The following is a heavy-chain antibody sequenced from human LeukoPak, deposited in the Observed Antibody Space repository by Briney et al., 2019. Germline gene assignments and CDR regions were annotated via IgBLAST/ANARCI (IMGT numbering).Heavy chain of an antibody. D-gene: IGHD3/OR15-3a*01. CDR3: ARDLATFWDLYEFDP. CDR1: GDTFNTYN. V-gene: IGHV1-46*02. J-gene: IGHJ5*02. Sequence: GASVKVSCKASGDTFNTYNIHWVRQAPGQGLEWMGIINPSGGSTNYAQKFQGRVTMTRDTSTTTVYMELSSLRSEDTAVYYCARDLATFWDLYEFDPWDQGTLVTVSS. CDR2: INPSGGST.